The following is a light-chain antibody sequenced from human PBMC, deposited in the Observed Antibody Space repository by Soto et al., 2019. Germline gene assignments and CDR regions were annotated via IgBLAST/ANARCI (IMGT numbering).Light chain of an antibody. V-gene: IGLV2-14*01. CDR2: DVS. J-gene: IGLJ2*01. Sequence: QSVLTQPASVSGSPGQSITISCTGTTSDVGGYNFVSWYQQHPGKVPKLMIYDVSNRPSGVSNRFSGSKSGNTASLTISGLQAEDEADYYCSSYTGSSTAVVFGGGTKLTVL. CDR3: SSYTGSSTAVV. CDR1: TSDVGGYNF.